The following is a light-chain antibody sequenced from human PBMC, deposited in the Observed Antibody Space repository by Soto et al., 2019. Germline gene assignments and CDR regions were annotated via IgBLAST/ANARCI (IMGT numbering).Light chain of an antibody. Sequence: QSVLTQPPSASGTPGQRVTISCSGSSSNIGSNYVYWYQQLPGTAPKLLIYKNNQRPPGVPDRFTGSKSGTSASLAISGLRSEDEADYYCAAWDDSLSGYVFGTGTKVTVL. CDR1: SSNIGSNY. CDR3: AAWDDSLSGYV. V-gene: IGLV1-47*01. J-gene: IGLJ1*01. CDR2: KNN.